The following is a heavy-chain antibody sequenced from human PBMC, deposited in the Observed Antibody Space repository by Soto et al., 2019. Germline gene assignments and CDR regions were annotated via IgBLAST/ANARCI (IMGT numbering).Heavy chain of an antibody. CDR2: IYYSGSA. Sequence: SETLSLTCTVSGGSISSYYCSWIRQPPGKGLEWIGYIYYSGSANYNPSLKSRVTISVDTSKNQFSLKLSSVTAADTAVYYCARSPYSSGYYYAIDYWGQGTQVTVSS. D-gene: IGHD3-22*01. J-gene: IGHJ4*02. CDR3: ARSPYSSGYYYAIDY. CDR1: GGSISSYY. V-gene: IGHV4-59*01.